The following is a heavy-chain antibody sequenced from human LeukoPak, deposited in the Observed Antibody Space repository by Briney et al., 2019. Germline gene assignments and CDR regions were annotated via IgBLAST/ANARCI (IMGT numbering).Heavy chain of an antibody. V-gene: IGHV3-23*01. Sequence: GGSLRLSCAASGFTFSSYAMGWVRQAPGKGLEWVSAISGSGGSTYYADSVKGRFTISRDNSKNTLYLQMNSLRAEDTAVYYCAKVGTSGYYFDYWGQGTLVTVSS. CDR3: AKVGTSGYYFDY. J-gene: IGHJ4*02. D-gene: IGHD3-10*01. CDR2: ISGSGGST. CDR1: GFTFSSYA.